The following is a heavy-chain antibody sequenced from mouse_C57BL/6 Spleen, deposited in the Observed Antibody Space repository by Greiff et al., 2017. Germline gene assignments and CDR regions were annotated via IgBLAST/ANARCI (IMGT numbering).Heavy chain of an antibody. J-gene: IGHJ1*03. CDR3: ARHGSSYGWYFDV. CDR2: INPNNGGT. D-gene: IGHD1-1*01. V-gene: IGHV1-26*01. CDR1: GYTFTDYY. Sequence: VQLQQSGPELVKPGASVKISCKASGYTFTDYYMNWVKQSHGKSLEWIGDINPNNGGTSYNQKFKGKATLTVDKSSSTAYMELRSLTSEDSAVDYCARHGSSYGWYFDVWGTGTTVTVSS.